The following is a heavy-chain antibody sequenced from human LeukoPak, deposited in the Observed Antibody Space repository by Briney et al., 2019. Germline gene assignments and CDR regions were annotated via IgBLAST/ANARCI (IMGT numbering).Heavy chain of an antibody. J-gene: IGHJ4*02. D-gene: IGHD3-3*01. CDR2: ISSSGSTI. CDR1: GFTFSDYY. Sequence: GGSLRLSCAASGFTFSDYYMSLIRQAPGKGLEWVSYISSSGSTIYYADSVKGRFTISRDNAKNSLYLQMNSLRAEDTAVYYCAGERFLEWFVDYWGQGTLVTVSS. V-gene: IGHV3-11*01. CDR3: AGERFLEWFVDY.